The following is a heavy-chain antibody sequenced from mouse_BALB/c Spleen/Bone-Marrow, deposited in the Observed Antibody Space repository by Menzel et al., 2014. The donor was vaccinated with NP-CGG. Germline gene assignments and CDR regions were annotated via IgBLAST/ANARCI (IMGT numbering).Heavy chain of an antibody. CDR2: IDPASGDT. D-gene: IGHD2-2*01. Sequence: VQLQQPGAELVKPGAPVKLSCTASGFNIKDTYIHWVMQRPEQGLAWIGRIDPASGDTKFDPKFQGKATITADTSSNTAYLQVTSLTSEDTAVYYCARVNPWYFDVWGAGTTVTVSS. J-gene: IGHJ1*01. CDR3: ARVNPWYFDV. V-gene: IGHV14-3*02. CDR1: GFNIKDTY.